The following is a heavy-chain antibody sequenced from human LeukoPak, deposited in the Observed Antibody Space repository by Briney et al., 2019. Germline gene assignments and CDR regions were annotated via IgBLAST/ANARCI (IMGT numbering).Heavy chain of an antibody. CDR1: GFTFNSHS. V-gene: IGHV3-23*01. D-gene: IGHD3-16*01. CDR3: AKVGDWSYYFGMDA. Sequence: GGSLRLSCAASGFTFNSHSMNWVRQPPGKGLEWVSAIFGDGGHTYYADSVKGRFTISRDNSKNTLYLQMNSLRADDTAVYYCAKVGDWSYYFGMDAWGQGTTVSVSS. CDR2: IFGDGGHT. J-gene: IGHJ6*02.